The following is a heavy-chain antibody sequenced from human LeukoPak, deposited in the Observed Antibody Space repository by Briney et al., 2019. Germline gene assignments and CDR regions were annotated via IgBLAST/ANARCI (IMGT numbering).Heavy chain of an antibody. CDR3: IKDVSGDDL. D-gene: IGHD3-10*01. Sequence: QSGGSLRLSCAVSGFTFDNYVMHWVRQAPGKGLEWVSGISWNSNNVGYADSVKGRFTISRDNAKNSLHLQMDSLRSEDTALYYCIKDVSGDDLWGRGTLVTVSS. V-gene: IGHV3-9*01. J-gene: IGHJ2*01. CDR2: ISWNSNNV. CDR1: GFTFDNYV.